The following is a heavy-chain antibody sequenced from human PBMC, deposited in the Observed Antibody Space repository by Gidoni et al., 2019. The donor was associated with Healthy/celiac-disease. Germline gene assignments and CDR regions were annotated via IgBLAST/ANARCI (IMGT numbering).Heavy chain of an antibody. V-gene: IGHV3-21*01. Sequence: EVQLVESGGGLVKPGGSLRLSCAAAGFTCSSYRMNWVRQAPGKGLEWVSSISSSSSYIYYADSVKGRFTISRDNAKNSLYLQMNSLRAEDTAVYYCARDNAGGAYPLHAPIVAAAGGPLDYWGQGTLVTVSS. CDR3: ARDNAGGAYPLHAPIVAAAGGPLDY. D-gene: IGHD6-13*01. CDR1: GFTCSSYR. CDR2: ISSSSSYI. J-gene: IGHJ4*02.